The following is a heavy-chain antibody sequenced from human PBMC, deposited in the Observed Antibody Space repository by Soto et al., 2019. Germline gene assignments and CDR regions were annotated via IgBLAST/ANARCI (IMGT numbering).Heavy chain of an antibody. V-gene: IGHV1-18*01. CDR3: AGDSAVAGPNWFDV. D-gene: IGHD6-13*01. CDR1: GYTFTSYG. CDR2: ISAYNGNT. J-gene: IGHJ5*02. Sequence: GASVKVSCKASGYTFTSYGISWVRQAPGQGLEWMGWISAYNGNTNYAQKLQGRVTMTTDTSTSTAYMELRSLRSDDTAVYYCAGDSAVAGPNWFDVWGQGTLVTVAS.